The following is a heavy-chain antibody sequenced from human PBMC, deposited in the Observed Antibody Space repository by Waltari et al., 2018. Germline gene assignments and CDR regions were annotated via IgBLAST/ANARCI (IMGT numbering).Heavy chain of an antibody. Sequence: QVQLVQSGAELKKPGSSVKVSCKVSGGSFSTHAITWVRQAPGQGLEWMGGIIPMFGTANYAQKIQDRVTMITDESMTTAYMHLSSLTSDDTAVYYCARGGLYGQQLLESAFEIWGQGTKVTVSS. D-gene: IGHD6-13*01. V-gene: IGHV1-69*05. CDR2: IIPMFGTA. CDR1: GGSFSTHA. J-gene: IGHJ3*02. CDR3: ARGGLYGQQLLESAFEI.